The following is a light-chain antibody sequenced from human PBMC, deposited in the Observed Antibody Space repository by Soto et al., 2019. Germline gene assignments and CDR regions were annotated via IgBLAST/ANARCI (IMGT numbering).Light chain of an antibody. CDR3: QQSYSTLRT. CDR1: QSISSY. V-gene: IGKV1-39*01. CDR2: AAS. Sequence: QMNQSASSLSAKEGDRVTITCRASQSISSYLNWYQQKPGKAPKLLIYAASSLQSGVPSRFSGSGSGTDFTLTISSLQPEDFATYYCQQSYSTLRTFGQGTKVDIK. J-gene: IGKJ1*01.